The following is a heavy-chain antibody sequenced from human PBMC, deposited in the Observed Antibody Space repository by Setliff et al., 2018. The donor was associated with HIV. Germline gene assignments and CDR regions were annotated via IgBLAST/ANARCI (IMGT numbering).Heavy chain of an antibody. CDR3: ARRIAPGWWGGNSGDAFDL. D-gene: IGHD2-21*02. CDR1: GGSFSGYY. J-gene: IGHJ3*01. Sequence: TLSLTCAVYGGSFSGYYWSWIRQPPGKGLEWIGEIDHRGSTYYNPSLKSRVTMSVDTSKNQFSLKLSSVTAADTAVYYCARRIAPGWWGGNSGDAFDLWGQGTMVTVS. CDR2: IDHRGST. V-gene: IGHV4-34*01.